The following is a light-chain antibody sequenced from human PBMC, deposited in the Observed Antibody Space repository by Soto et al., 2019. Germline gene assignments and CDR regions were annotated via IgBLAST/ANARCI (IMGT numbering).Light chain of an antibody. CDR2: IND. Sequence: QSVLTQPPSLSGTPGQRVTISCSGSSSNIAGNTVHWYQHLPGTAPKLLIYINDQRPSGVPGRFSASTSGTSASLAISGLQSDDEADYYCSSYTSTNTCVFGTGTKLTVL. CDR3: SSYTSTNTCV. J-gene: IGLJ1*01. V-gene: IGLV1-44*01. CDR1: SSNIAGNT.